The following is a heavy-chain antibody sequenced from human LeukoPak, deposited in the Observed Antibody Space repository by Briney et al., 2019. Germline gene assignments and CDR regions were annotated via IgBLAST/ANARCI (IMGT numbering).Heavy chain of an antibody. D-gene: IGHD6-19*01. CDR3: ARGSQWPPYYFDS. CDR2: ISPYNGNT. J-gene: IGHJ4*02. V-gene: IGHV1-18*01. CDR1: GGTFSSYA. Sequence: ASVKVSCKASGGTFSSYAISWVRQAPGQGLEWMGWISPYNGNTNYAQKLQGRVTMTTDTSTNTAYMELRSLRSDDTAVYFCARGSQWPPYYFDSWGQGTLVTVSS.